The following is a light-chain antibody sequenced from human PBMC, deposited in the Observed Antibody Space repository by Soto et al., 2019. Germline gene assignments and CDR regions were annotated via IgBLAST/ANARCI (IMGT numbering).Light chain of an antibody. CDR3: CSYAGSYVV. CDR1: SSDVGSYNL. CDR2: EGS. V-gene: IGLV2-23*01. J-gene: IGLJ2*01. Sequence: QSALTQPASVSGSRGQSITISCTGTSSDVGSYNLVSWYQQHPGKAPKLMIYEGSKRPSGVSNRFSGSKSGNTASLTISGLQAEDEADYYCCSYAGSYVVFGGGTKLTVL.